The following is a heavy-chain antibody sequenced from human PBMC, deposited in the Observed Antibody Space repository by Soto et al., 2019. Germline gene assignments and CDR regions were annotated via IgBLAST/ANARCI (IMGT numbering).Heavy chain of an antibody. CDR2: VRGDNGHT. Sequence: QVQLVQSGAEVKKPGASVKVSCKASGYTFTTHGISWVRQVPGQGLEWMGWVRGDNGHTNYAQSLQGRATMTTDTSTNTAYMELRSLRSDDRAVYYCARDLGYCRSGTCYREWFDPWGQGTLVTVSS. J-gene: IGHJ5*02. CDR3: ARDLGYCRSGTCYREWFDP. D-gene: IGHD2-15*01. V-gene: IGHV1-18*01. CDR1: GYTFTTHG.